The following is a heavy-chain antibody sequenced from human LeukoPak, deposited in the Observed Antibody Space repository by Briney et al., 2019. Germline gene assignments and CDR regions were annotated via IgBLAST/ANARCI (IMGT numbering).Heavy chain of an antibody. D-gene: IGHD2-2*02. Sequence: SETLSLTCTVSGGSISSYYWSWIRQPPGKGLEWIGYIYYSGSTNYNPSLKRRVTISVDTSKNQFSLKLSSVTAADTAVYYCARVPDCSSTSCYTGWFDPWGQATLVTVSS. CDR2: IYYSGST. V-gene: IGHV4-59*01. CDR3: ARVPDCSSTSCYTGWFDP. J-gene: IGHJ5*02. CDR1: GGSISSYY.